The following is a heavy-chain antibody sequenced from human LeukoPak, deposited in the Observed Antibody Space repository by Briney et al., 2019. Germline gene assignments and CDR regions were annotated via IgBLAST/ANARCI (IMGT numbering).Heavy chain of an antibody. Sequence: ASVKVSRKASGYTFTSYYMHWVRQAPGQGLEWMGIINPSGGSTSYAQKFQGRVTMTRDMSTSTVYMELSSLRSEDTAVYYCARDVVHTHLGSDIWGQGTMVTVSS. D-gene: IGHD2-2*02. CDR3: ARDVVHTHLGSDI. CDR2: INPSGGST. J-gene: IGHJ3*02. V-gene: IGHV1-46*01. CDR1: GYTFTSYY.